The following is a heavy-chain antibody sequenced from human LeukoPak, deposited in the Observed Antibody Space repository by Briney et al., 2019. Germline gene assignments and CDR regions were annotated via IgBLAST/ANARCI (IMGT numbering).Heavy chain of an antibody. D-gene: IGHD1-26*01. CDR2: TYHRGTS. V-gene: IGHV4-38-2*01. J-gene: IGHJ5*02. Sequence: SETLSLTCAVSNSSVTGGSFWGWIRQSPGKGLEWIGTTYHRGTSYYNPSLKSRVTMSVDTSKNQFSLRLRSVTAADTAVYYCARVLIAALTVGNLDSFFDPWGQGTLVTVSS. CDR3: ARVLIAALTVGNLDSFFDP. CDR1: NSSVTGGSF.